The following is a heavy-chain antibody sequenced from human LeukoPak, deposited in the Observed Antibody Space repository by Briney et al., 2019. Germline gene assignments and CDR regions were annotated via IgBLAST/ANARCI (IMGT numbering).Heavy chain of an antibody. J-gene: IGHJ6*03. Sequence: SETLSLTCTVSGGFISSYYWSWIRQPPGKGLEWIGYIYYSGSTNYNPSLKSRVTISVDTSKNQFSLKLSAVTAADTAVYCCARLRSGFHHYYYLDVWGKGTTVTGSS. CDR2: IYYSGST. V-gene: IGHV4-59*01. CDR3: ARLRSGFHHYYYLDV. CDR1: GGFISSYY. D-gene: IGHD1-14*01.